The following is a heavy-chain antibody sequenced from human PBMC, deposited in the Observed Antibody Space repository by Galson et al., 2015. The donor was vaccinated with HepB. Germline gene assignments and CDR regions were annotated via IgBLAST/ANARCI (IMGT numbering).Heavy chain of an antibody. V-gene: IGHV1-3*01. CDR1: GYTFTSYA. D-gene: IGHD2-2*01. J-gene: IGHJ6*03. Sequence: SVKVSCKASGYTFTSYAMHWVRQAPGQRLEWMGWINAGNGNTKYSQKFQGRVTITRDTSASTAYMELSSLRSEDTAVYYCARAELGYCSSTSCYGNYYYYYMDVWGKGTTVTVSS. CDR2: INAGNGNT. CDR3: ARAELGYCSSTSCYGNYYYYYMDV.